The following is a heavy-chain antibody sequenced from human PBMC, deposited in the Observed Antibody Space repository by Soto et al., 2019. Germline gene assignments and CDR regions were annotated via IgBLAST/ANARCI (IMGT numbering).Heavy chain of an antibody. D-gene: IGHD3-10*01. Sequence: QVQLVESGGGAVQPGRSLRLSWAASGIMFSSYAMHWVRQAPGKGMVWVAVKTYDGSNKYYADSVKGRFTNSRDNSKNTLYLQMNSLRAEDTAVYYCARAGGLLVDYWCQGTRVTVSS. J-gene: IGHJ4*02. CDR2: KTYDGSNK. V-gene: IGHV3-30-3*01. CDR3: ARAGGLLVDY. CDR1: GIMFSSYA.